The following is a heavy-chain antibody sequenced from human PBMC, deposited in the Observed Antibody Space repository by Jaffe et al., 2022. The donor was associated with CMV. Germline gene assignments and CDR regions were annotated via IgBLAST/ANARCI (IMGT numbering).Heavy chain of an antibody. CDR1: GGSISSGGYY. CDR2: IYYSGST. D-gene: IGHD3-9*01. CDR3: ARALLTGYYDILTGYYGGPIFDY. J-gene: IGHJ4*02. V-gene: IGHV4-31*03. Sequence: QVQLQESGPGLVKPSQTLSLTCTVSGGSISSGGYYWSWIRQHPGKGLEWIGYIYYSGSTYYNPSLKSRVTISVDTSKNQFSLKLSSVTAADTAVYYCARALLTGYYDILTGYYGGPIFDYWGQGTLVTVSS.